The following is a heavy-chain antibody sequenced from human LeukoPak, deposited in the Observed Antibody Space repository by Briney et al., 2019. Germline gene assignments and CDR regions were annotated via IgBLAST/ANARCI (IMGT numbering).Heavy chain of an antibody. D-gene: IGHD6-19*01. CDR2: ITTNGAST. V-gene: IGHV3-11*01. J-gene: IGHJ5*02. CDR1: GFIFNHY. CDR3: ARVGLDNTGWHISWFDP. Sequence: GGSLRLSCAASGFIFNHYMTWIRQAPGKGLEWISYITTNGASTYYASSVKGRFTISRDNAQNSLFLQMNSLRAEDTAIYYCARVGLDNTGWHISWFDPWGQGTLVTVSS.